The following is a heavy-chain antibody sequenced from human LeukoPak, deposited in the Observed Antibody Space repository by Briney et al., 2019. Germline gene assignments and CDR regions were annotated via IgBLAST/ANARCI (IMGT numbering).Heavy chain of an antibody. D-gene: IGHD6-19*01. CDR3: VRTTPTGTDITVAGVFDY. Sequence: SETLSLTCTVSGGSISSYYWSWIRQPPGKGLEWIGYVYYSGSTNYNPSLKSRVTISVDTSKNQFSLKLSSVTAADTAVYYCVRTTPTGTDITVAGVFDYWGQGTLVTVSS. CDR2: VYYSGST. CDR1: GGSISSYY. V-gene: IGHV4-59*08. J-gene: IGHJ4*02.